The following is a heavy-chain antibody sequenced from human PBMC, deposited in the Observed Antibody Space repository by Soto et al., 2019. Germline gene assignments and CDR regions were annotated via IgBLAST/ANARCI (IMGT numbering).Heavy chain of an antibody. CDR1: GYTFTSYA. Sequence: ASVKGSCKASGYTFTSYAMHWVRQAPGKGLEWMGGFDPEDGETIYAQKFQGRVTMTEDTSTDTAYMELSSLRSEDTAVYYCGTAVSGYSYAGFDYWGQGTLVTVSS. CDR2: FDPEDGET. V-gene: IGHV1-24*01. J-gene: IGHJ4*02. D-gene: IGHD5-18*01. CDR3: GTAVSGYSYAGFDY.